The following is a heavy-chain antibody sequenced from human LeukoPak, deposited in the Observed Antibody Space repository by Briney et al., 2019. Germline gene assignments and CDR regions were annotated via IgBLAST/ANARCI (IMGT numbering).Heavy chain of an antibody. Sequence: TSSETLSLTCTVSGYSISSGSYWGWIRQPPGKGLEWVGSIYHSGSTYHNPSLKSRVTISVDTSKNQFSLKLSSVTAADTAVYYCARVVRTLKNYGSGSNWFDPWGQGTLVTVSS. V-gene: IGHV4-38-2*02. J-gene: IGHJ5*02. CDR3: ARVVRTLKNYGSGSNWFDP. D-gene: IGHD3-10*01. CDR2: IYHSGST. CDR1: GYSISSGSY.